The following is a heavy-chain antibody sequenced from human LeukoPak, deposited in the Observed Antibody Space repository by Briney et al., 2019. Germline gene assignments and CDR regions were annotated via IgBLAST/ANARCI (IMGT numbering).Heavy chain of an antibody. CDR2: INWNGGST. CDR3: ARSSHNNDWYFDY. J-gene: IGHJ4*02. Sequence: GGSLRLSCAASGFIFDNYGMSWVRQAPGKGLEWVSGINWNGGSTGYADSVKGRFTISRDNAKNSLYLQMNSLRAEDTALYYCARSSHNNDWYFDYWGQGTLVTVSS. CDR1: GFIFDNYG. V-gene: IGHV3-20*04. D-gene: IGHD1-1*01.